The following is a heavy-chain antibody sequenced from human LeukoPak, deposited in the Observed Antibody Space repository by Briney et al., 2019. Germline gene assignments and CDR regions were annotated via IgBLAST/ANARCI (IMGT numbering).Heavy chain of an antibody. CDR1: GFTFSSYA. CDR2: ISYDGSNK. J-gene: IGHJ4*02. D-gene: IGHD6-6*01. V-gene: IGHV3-30-3*01. CDR3: EAGSSSVDY. Sequence: GGSLRLSCAASGFTFSSYAMHWVRQAPGKGLEWVAVISYDGSNKYYADSVKGRFTISRGNSKNTLYLQMNSLRAEDTAVYYCEAGSSSVDYWGQGTLVTVSS.